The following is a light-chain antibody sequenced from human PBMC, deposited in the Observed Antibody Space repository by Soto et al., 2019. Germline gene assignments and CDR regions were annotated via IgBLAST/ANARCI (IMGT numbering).Light chain of an antibody. CDR2: EAS. J-gene: IGKJ5*01. V-gene: IGKV1-5*01. CDR1: QSISWW. CDR3: QQFNSYPIT. Sequence: DIQMTQSPATLSASVGDRVTITCRASQSISWWLTWYQQKPGKAPQLLIYEASSLESGVPSRFSGSGSGTEFTLTIGGLQPDDFATYYCQQFNSYPITFGQGTRLEIK.